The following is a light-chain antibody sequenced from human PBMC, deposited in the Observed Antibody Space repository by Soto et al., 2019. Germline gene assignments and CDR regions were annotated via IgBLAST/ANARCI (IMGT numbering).Light chain of an antibody. CDR2: EVS. CDR1: SSDVGDYNY. CDR3: SSYAGSLYV. J-gene: IGLJ1*01. V-gene: IGLV2-8*01. Sequence: QSALTQPPSASGSPGQSVTISCTGTSSDVGDYNYVSWYQQHPGKAPKLMIYEVSKRPSGVPDSFSGSKSGNTASLTVSGLQAEDEADYYCSSYAGSLYVFGTGTKLTVL.